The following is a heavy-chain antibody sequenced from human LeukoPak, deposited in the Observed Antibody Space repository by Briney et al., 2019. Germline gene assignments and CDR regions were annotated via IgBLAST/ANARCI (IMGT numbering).Heavy chain of an antibody. CDR3: AGQYSSSSDAFDI. CDR1: GGSISSSSYY. Sequence: SETLSLTCTVSGGSISSSSYYWGWIRQPPGKGLEWIGSIYYSGSTYYNPSLKSRVTVSVDTSKNQFSLKLSSVTAADTAVYYSAGQYSSSSDAFDIWGQGTMVTVSS. V-gene: IGHV4-39*01. CDR2: IYYSGST. J-gene: IGHJ3*02. D-gene: IGHD6-13*01.